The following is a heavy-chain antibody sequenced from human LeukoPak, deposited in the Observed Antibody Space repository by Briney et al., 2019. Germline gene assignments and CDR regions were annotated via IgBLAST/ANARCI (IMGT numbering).Heavy chain of an antibody. D-gene: IGHD5-12*01. CDR3: VAGGFQYTFDI. V-gene: IGHV3-21*01. J-gene: IGHJ3*02. CDR2: IGTRASSI. Sequence: GGSLRLSCAASGFTFTSYSMNWVRQTPGKGLEWVSSIGTRASSIYHADSVEGRFTISRDNAKTSLYLQMNSLRAEDTAVYYCVAGGFQYTFDIWGLGTRVTVSS. CDR1: GFTFTSYS.